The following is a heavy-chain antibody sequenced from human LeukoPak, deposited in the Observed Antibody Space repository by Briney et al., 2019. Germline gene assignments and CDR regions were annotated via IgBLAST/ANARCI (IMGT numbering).Heavy chain of an antibody. V-gene: IGHV3-15*01. D-gene: IGHD3-16*02. CDR3: TTGNDYVWGSYRPE. CDR2: IKSKTDGGTT. CDR1: GFTFSNAW. J-gene: IGHJ4*02. Sequence: GGSLRLSCAASGFTFSNAWMSWVRQAPGKGLEWVGRIKSKTDGGTTDYAAPVKGRFTISRDDSKNTLYLQMNSLKTEDTAVYYCTTGNDYVWGSYRPEWGQGTLVTVSS.